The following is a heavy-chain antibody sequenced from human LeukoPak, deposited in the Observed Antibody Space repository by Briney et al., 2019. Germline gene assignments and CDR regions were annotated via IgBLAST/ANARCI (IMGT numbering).Heavy chain of an antibody. Sequence: PGGSLRLSCVGSGFVFSGYWMSWVRQAPGKGLEWVSSISSTGSYIHYADSVKGRFTISRDNSKNSLYLQMNSLSAEDTAVYYCARDLYSSSWSSYYFDYWGQGTLVTVSS. V-gene: IGHV3-21*01. CDR3: ARDLYSSSWSSYYFDY. J-gene: IGHJ4*02. CDR1: GFVFSGYW. CDR2: ISSTGSYI. D-gene: IGHD6-13*01.